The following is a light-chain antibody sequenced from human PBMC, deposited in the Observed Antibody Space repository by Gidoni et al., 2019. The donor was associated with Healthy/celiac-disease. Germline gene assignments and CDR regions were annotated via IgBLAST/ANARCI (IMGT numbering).Light chain of an antibody. CDR3: QQSYSTPRT. Sequence: DIQMTQSPSSLSASVGDRVTITCRASQTISSYLNWDQQKPGKAPKLLIYAASSLQGGVPSRFSGSGSGTDFTLTISSLQPEDFATYYCQQSYSTPRTFGPGTKVDIK. CDR2: AAS. CDR1: QTISSY. J-gene: IGKJ3*01. V-gene: IGKV1-39*01.